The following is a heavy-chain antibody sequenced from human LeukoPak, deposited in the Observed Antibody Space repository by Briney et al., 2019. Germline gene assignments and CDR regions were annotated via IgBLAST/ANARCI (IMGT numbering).Heavy chain of an antibody. Sequence: GGSLRLSCAASGFTFSTYAMTWVRQAPGKGLEWVSAISGSGGSTYYADSVKGRFTISRDNSKNTLYLQMNSLRAEDTAVYYCAKESSGYYFRYFDYWGQGTLVTVSS. J-gene: IGHJ4*02. CDR3: AKESSGYYFRYFDY. CDR1: GFTFSTYA. D-gene: IGHD3-22*01. V-gene: IGHV3-23*01. CDR2: ISGSGGST.